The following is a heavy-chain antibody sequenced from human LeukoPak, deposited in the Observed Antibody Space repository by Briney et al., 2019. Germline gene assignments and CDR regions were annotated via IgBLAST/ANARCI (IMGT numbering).Heavy chain of an antibody. V-gene: IGHV3-21*04. J-gene: IGHJ1*01. CDR2: ISSSSSYI. CDR1: GFTFSSYS. Sequence: GGSLRLSCAASGFTFSSYSMNWVRQAPGKGLEWVSSISSSSSYIYYADSVKGRFTISRDNSKNSLSLQMNGLRNEDTALYYCAKDRDTTGYEHWGQGTLVIVSS. D-gene: IGHD1-1*01. CDR3: AKDRDTTGYEH.